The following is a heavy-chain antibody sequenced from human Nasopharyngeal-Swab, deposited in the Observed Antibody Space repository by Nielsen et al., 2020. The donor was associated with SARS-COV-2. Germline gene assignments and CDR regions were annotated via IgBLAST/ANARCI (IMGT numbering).Heavy chain of an antibody. V-gene: IGHV1-46*01. J-gene: IGHJ3*02. CDR3: ASHQDYDILTGYYQSAFDI. CDR1: AYTFTSYY. D-gene: IGHD3-9*01. Sequence: ASVKVSCKASAYTFTSYYMHWVRQAPGQGLEWMGIINPSGGSTSYAQKFQGRVTMTRDTSTSTVYMELSSLRSEDTAVYYCASHQDYDILTGYYQSAFDIWGQGTMVTVSS. CDR2: INPSGGST.